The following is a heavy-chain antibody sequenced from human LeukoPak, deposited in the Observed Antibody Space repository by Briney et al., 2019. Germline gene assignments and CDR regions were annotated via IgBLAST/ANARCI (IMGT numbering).Heavy chain of an antibody. CDR1: GGSISSNDYY. V-gene: IGHV4-39*07. J-gene: IGHJ5*02. D-gene: IGHD6-13*01. Sequence: SETLSLTCNVSGGSISSNDYYWGWIRQPPGKGLEWIGSIYHRGITHYTPSLKSRVTISVDTSKNQFSLKLSSVTAADTAVYYCARVSQQLGYNWFDPWGQGTLVTVSS. CDR2: IYHRGIT. CDR3: ARVSQQLGYNWFDP.